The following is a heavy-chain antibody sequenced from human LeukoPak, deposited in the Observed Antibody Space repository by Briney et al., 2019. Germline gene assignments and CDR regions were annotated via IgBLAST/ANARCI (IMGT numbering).Heavy chain of an antibody. CDR2: ISSSSSYI. CDR3: SRDLSGSYMDV. V-gene: IGHV3-21*01. D-gene: IGHD1-26*01. J-gene: IGHJ6*03. Sequence: GGSLRLSCAASGFSFSSNAMSWVRQAPARGLEWVSSISSSSSYIYYADSVKGRFTISRDNAKNSLYLQMNSLRAEDTAVYYCSRDLSGSYMDVWGKGTTVTVSS. CDR1: GFSFSSNA.